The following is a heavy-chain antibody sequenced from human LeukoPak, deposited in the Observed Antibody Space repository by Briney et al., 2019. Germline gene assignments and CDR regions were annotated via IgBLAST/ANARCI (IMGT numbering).Heavy chain of an antibody. CDR3: ARSGSLYYYYGMDV. Sequence: PSETLSFTCTVSGVSISSYYWSWIRQPPGKGLEWIGYIYYSGSTNYNPSLKSRVTISVDTSKNQFSLKLSSVTAADTAVYYCARSGSLYYYYGMDVWGQGTTVTVSS. V-gene: IGHV4-59*01. CDR2: IYYSGST. J-gene: IGHJ6*02. CDR1: GVSISSYY. D-gene: IGHD1-26*01.